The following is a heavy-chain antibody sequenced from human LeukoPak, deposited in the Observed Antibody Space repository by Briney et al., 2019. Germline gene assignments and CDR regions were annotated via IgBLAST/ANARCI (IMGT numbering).Heavy chain of an antibody. D-gene: IGHD1-7*01. V-gene: IGHV4-61*01. CDR1: GGSVSSGSYY. CDR2: IYYSGST. J-gene: IGHJ5*02. CDR3: ARDRESPLENYGFDP. Sequence: PSETLSLTCTVSGGSVSSGSYYWSWIRQPPGKGLEWIGYIYYSGSTYYNPSLKSRVTISVDTSKNQFSLKLSSVTAADTAVYYCARDRESPLENYGFDPWGQGTLVTVSS.